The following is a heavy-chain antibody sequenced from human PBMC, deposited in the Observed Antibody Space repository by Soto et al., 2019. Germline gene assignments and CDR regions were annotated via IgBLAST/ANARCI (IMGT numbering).Heavy chain of an antibody. CDR3: AKTKEGGFDP. J-gene: IGHJ5*02. V-gene: IGHV4-61*08. Sequence: SETLSLTCPVSGGYISSSGYYWSWIRQHPGKGLEWIGYFHYSGNTNYNPSLKSRVIISVDTSKNQFSLKLTSVTATDTAVYYCAKTKEGGFDPWGQGILVTV. CDR2: FHYSGNT. D-gene: IGHD3-16*01. CDR1: GGYISSSGYY.